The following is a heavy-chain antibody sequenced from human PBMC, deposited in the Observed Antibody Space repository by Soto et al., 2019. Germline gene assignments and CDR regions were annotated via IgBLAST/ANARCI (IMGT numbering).Heavy chain of an antibody. CDR3: ATEGYYGSGSYYHIDY. J-gene: IGHJ4*02. CDR1: GFTFSSYG. V-gene: IGHV3-30*03. D-gene: IGHD3-10*01. CDR2: ISYDGSNK. Sequence: VQLVESGGGVVQPGRSLRLSCAASGFTFSSYGMHWVRQAPGKGLEWVAVISYDGSNKYYADSVKGRFTISRDNSKNTLYLQMNSLRAEDTAVYYCATEGYYGSGSYYHIDYWGQGTLVTVSS.